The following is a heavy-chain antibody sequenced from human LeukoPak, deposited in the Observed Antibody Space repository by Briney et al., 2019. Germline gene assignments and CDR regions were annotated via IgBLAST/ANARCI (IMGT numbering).Heavy chain of an antibody. D-gene: IGHD3-22*01. Sequence: GGSLRLSCAASGFTFNTYTMNWVRQAPGKGLEWVSYISGSSGIIDYADSVRGRFTISRDNAKNSLYLQMNSLRAEDTAVYYCARVADSSGYYSLFDYWGQGTLVTVSS. V-gene: IGHV3-48*01. J-gene: IGHJ4*02. CDR2: ISGSSGII. CDR1: GFTFNTYT. CDR3: ARVADSSGYYSLFDY.